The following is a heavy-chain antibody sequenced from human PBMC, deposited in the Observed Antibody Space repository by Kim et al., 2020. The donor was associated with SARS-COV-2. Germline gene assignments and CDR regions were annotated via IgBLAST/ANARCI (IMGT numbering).Heavy chain of an antibody. J-gene: IGHJ4*02. D-gene: IGHD1-26*01. V-gene: IGHV3-23*01. Sequence: DSGKGLFTISRDNSKNPLYLQMSSLRAEVTAVYYCAKDKWGQVAATHFDYWGQGTLVTVSS. CDR3: AKDKWGQVAATHFDY.